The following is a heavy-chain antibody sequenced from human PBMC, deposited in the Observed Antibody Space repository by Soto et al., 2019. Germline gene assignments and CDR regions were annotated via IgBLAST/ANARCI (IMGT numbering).Heavy chain of an antibody. CDR1: GFTVSSNY. J-gene: IGHJ4*02. V-gene: IGHV3-53*02. CDR3: AREEGDYYDSSGYLDY. D-gene: IGHD3-22*01. Sequence: EVQLVETGGGLIQPGGSLRLSCGASGFTVSSNYMSWVRQAPGKGLEWVSVIYSGGSTYYADSVKGRFTISRDNSKNTLYLQMNSLRAEDTAVYYCAREEGDYYDSSGYLDYWGQGTLVTVSS. CDR2: IYSGGST.